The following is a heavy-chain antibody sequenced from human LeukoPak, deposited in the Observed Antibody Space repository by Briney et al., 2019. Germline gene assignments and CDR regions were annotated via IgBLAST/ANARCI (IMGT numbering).Heavy chain of an antibody. V-gene: IGHV4-39*01. D-gene: IGHD3-22*01. CDR2: IYYSGST. CDR3: ARREYYDSSGYYPFDY. CDR1: GGSISSSSYY. J-gene: IGHJ4*02. Sequence: PSETLSFTCTVSGGSISSSSYYWGWIRQPPGKGLEWIGSIYYSGSTYYNPSLKSRVTISVDTSKNQFSLKLSSVTAADTAVYYCARREYYDSSGYYPFDYWGQGTLVTVSS.